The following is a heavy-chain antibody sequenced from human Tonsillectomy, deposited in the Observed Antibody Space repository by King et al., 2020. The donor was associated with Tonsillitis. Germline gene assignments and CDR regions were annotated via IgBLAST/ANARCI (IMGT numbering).Heavy chain of an antibody. J-gene: IGHJ4*02. Sequence: VQLVESGGGLVQPWGSLRLSCSASGFPFSSYWMHWARQAPGKGLLWVSRINSDGSCTTYGDAVKGRFTISRDNAKNTLYLQMNSLRAEDTAVYYCVSDLLGDVVATNYWGQGTLVTVSS. V-gene: IGHV3-74*03. CDR3: VSDLLGDVVATNY. D-gene: IGHD5-12*01. CDR2: INSDGSCT. CDR1: GFPFSSYW.